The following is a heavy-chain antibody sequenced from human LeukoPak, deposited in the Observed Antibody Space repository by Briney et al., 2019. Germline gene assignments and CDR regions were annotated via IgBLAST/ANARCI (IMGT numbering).Heavy chain of an antibody. V-gene: IGHV3-7*01. CDR2: IDEGGNKV. Sequence: SRGSLRLSCAASGFTFDYHWMTWVRQAPGKGLEWVANIDEGGNKVYYAESVKGRFTISRDNAKNSVFLQMNSLRAEDTAVYYCVREWFLARYSWGQGALVTVSS. D-gene: IGHD3-10*01. J-gene: IGHJ4*02. CDR1: GFTFDYHW. CDR3: VREWFLARYS.